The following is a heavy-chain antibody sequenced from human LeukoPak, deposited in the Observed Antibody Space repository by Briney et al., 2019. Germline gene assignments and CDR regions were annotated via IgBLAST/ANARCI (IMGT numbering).Heavy chain of an antibody. D-gene: IGHD3-22*01. CDR3: ARWADYYDSSGYSNAFDI. J-gene: IGHJ3*02. Sequence: SETLSLTCAVYGGSFSGYYWSWIRQPPGKGLEWIGEINHSGSTNYNPSLKSRVTISVDTSKNQFSLKLSSVTAADTAVYYCARWADYYDSSGYSNAFDIWGQGTMVTVSS. CDR1: GGSFSGYY. V-gene: IGHV4-34*01. CDR2: INHSGST.